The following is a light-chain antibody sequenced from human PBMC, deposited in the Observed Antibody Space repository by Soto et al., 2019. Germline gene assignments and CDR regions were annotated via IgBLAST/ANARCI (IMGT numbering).Light chain of an antibody. CDR1: QSISSW. Sequence: DIQLTQYPSTLSGSVGDRVTITCGAGQSISSWLAWYQQKPGKAAQLLIYEASTLKSGVQSRFSGSGSGTESTLTISSLQPDDFAPSYCQHHNSYPEAVGQGTKV. CDR2: EAS. J-gene: IGKJ1*01. V-gene: IGKV1-5*03. CDR3: QHHNSYPEA.